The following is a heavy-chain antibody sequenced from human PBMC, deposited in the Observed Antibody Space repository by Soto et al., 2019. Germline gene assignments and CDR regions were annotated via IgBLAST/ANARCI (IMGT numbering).Heavy chain of an antibody. J-gene: IGHJ4*02. CDR1: GGSIISYY. Sequence: PSETLSLTCTVSGGSIISYYWSWIRQPPGKGLEWIGYIYYSGSTNYNPSLKSRVTISVDTSKNQFSLKLSSVTAADTAVYYCARSPITMVRERYYFDYWGQGTLVTVSS. CDR3: ARSPITMVRERYYFDY. CDR2: IYYSGST. D-gene: IGHD3-10*01. V-gene: IGHV4-59*01.